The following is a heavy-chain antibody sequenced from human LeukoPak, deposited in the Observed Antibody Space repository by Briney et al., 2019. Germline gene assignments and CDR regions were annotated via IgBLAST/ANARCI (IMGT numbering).Heavy chain of an antibody. V-gene: IGHV1-69*01. Sequence: EASVKVSCKASGGTISSYAISWVRQASGQGLEWMGGIIPIFGTANYAQKFQGRVTITADESTITAYMELSSLRSEDTAVYYCAISTKRGYSYGFDYWGQGTLVTVSS. CDR3: AISTKRGYSYGFDY. CDR1: GGTISSYA. CDR2: IIPIFGTA. J-gene: IGHJ4*02. D-gene: IGHD5-18*01.